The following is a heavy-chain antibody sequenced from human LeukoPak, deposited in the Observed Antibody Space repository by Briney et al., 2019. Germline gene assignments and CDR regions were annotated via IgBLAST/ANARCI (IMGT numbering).Heavy chain of an antibody. J-gene: IGHJ4*02. V-gene: IGHV4-34*01. CDR1: GGSFSGYY. D-gene: IGHD5-12*01. CDR3: AKPFSGYDPHYFDY. CDR2: INHSGST. Sequence: PSETLSLTCAVYGGSFSGYYWSWIRQPPGKGLEWIGEINHSGSTNYNPSLKSRVTISVDTSKNQFSLKLSSVTAADTAVYYCAKPFSGYDPHYFDYWGQGTLVTVSS.